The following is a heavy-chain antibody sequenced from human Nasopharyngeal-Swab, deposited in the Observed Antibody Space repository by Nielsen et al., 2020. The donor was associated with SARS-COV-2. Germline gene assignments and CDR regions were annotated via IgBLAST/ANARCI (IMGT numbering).Heavy chain of an antibody. V-gene: IGHV4-39*02. D-gene: IGHD3-22*01. J-gene: IGHJ5*02. Sequence: SDTLSLTCTVSGDSFSSSSYYWAWIRQPPGKGLEWIGSFSHTGTNYYNLSLKSRVTLSVDTSKNPFSLRLSSVTAADTAVYYCASNYYDSSGYHYWFDPWGQGTLVSVSS. CDR2: FSHTGTN. CDR1: GDSFSSSSYY. CDR3: ASNYYDSSGYHYWFDP.